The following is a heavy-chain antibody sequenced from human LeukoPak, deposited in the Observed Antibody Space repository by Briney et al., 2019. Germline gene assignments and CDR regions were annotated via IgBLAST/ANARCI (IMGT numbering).Heavy chain of an antibody. CDR1: GFTFSDYY. Sequence: GGSLRLSCAASGFTFSDYYMSWIRQAPGKGLEWVSYISSSSSYTNYADSVKGRFTIPRDNAKNSLYLQMNSLRAEDTAVYYCARYRFGELTYGMDVWGKGTTVTVSS. J-gene: IGHJ6*04. CDR2: ISSSSSYT. V-gene: IGHV3-11*06. D-gene: IGHD3-10*01. CDR3: ARYRFGELTYGMDV.